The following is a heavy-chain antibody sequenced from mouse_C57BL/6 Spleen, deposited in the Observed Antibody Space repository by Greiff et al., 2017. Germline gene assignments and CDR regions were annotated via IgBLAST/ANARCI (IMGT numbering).Heavy chain of an antibody. D-gene: IGHD1-1*01. Sequence: EVQLQQSGAELVKPGASVKLSCTASGFNIKDYYMHWVQQRPEQGLEWIERIDPEDGDTKYAPKFQGKATITADTASNTAYLQLSSLTSEDTAVYYCARGYYGSSPNFDYWGQGTTLTVSS. CDR2: IDPEDGDT. J-gene: IGHJ2*01. CDR1: GFNIKDYY. CDR3: ARGYYGSSPNFDY. V-gene: IGHV14-2*01.